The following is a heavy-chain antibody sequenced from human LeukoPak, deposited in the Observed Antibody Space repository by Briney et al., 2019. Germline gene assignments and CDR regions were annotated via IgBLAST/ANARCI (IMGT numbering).Heavy chain of an antibody. V-gene: IGHV1-8*01. Sequence: ASVKVSCKDSGYTFTSYDIHWVRQATGQGLEWMGWVNPNSGNTGYAQKFQGRVIMTRNTSISTAYMEVSSLRSEDTAVYYCAKRGYSYGDFDYWGQGTLVTVSS. CDR2: VNPNSGNT. CDR3: AKRGYSYGDFDY. J-gene: IGHJ4*02. D-gene: IGHD5-18*01. CDR1: GYTFTSYD.